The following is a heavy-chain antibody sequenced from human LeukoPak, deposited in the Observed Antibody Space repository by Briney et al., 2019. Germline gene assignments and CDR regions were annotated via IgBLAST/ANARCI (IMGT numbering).Heavy chain of an antibody. J-gene: IGHJ4*02. V-gene: IGHV3-23*01. D-gene: IGHD1-26*01. CDR2: ISGSGGST. CDR3: ARGQSVGWEIGVCDF. CDR1: GFTFSSYA. Sequence: GGSLRLSCAASGFTFSSYAMSWVRQAPGKGLEWVSAISGSGGSTYYADSVKGRFTISRDNSKNTLYLQMTSLRAEDTAVYYCARGQSVGWEIGVCDFWGQGSLVTVAS.